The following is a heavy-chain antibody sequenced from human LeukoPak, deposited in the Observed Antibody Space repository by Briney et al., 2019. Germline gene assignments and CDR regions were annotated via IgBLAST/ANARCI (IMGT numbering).Heavy chain of an antibody. J-gene: IGHJ6*03. CDR1: GGSFSGYY. Sequence: SETLSLTCAVYGGSFSGYYWSWIRQPPGKGLEWIGEINHSGSTNYNPSLKSRVTISVDTSKNQFSLKLSSVTAADTAVYYCARRYYYYRDVWGKGTTVTVSS. CDR2: INHSGST. V-gene: IGHV4-34*01. CDR3: ARRYYYYRDV.